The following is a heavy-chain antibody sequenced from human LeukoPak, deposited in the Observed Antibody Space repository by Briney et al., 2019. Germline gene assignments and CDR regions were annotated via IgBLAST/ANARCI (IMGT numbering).Heavy chain of an antibody. CDR1: GFTFSSYG. J-gene: IGHJ4*02. V-gene: IGHV3-30*02. D-gene: IGHD6-13*01. Sequence: PGGSLRLSCAASGFTFSSYGMHWVRQAPGKGLEWVAFIRYDGSNKYYADSVKGRFTISRDNSKNTLYLQMNSLRAEDTAVYYCAKDRVIAAAGTAPFGYWGQGTLVTVSS. CDR2: IRYDGSNK. CDR3: AKDRVIAAAGTAPFGY.